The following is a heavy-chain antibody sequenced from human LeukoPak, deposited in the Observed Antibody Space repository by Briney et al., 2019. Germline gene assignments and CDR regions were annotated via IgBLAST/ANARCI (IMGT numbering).Heavy chain of an antibody. D-gene: IGHD4-17*01. CDR3: ARGPVTKFEI. CDR1: GFIVSSNY. V-gene: IGHV3-53*01. CDR2: IYSGGTT. Sequence: GGSLRLSCAASGFIVSSNYMSWVRQALGKGLEWVSVIYSGGTTYYADSVKGRFTISRDNSNNTLYLQMNSLRAEDTAVYYCARGPVTKFEIWGQGTILTVSS. J-gene: IGHJ3*02.